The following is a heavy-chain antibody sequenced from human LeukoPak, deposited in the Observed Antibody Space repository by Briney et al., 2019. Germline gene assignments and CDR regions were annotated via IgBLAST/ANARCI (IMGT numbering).Heavy chain of an antibody. Sequence: GGSLRLSCAASGFTFDDYAMHWVRQAPGKGLEWVSGINWKSGSIGYADSVKGRFTISRDNAKNSLYLQMNSLRPEDTAFYHCAKDKGSGWSGIDYWGQGTLVTVPS. V-gene: IGHV3-9*01. D-gene: IGHD6-19*01. J-gene: IGHJ4*02. CDR3: AKDKGSGWSGIDY. CDR2: INWKSGSI. CDR1: GFTFDDYA.